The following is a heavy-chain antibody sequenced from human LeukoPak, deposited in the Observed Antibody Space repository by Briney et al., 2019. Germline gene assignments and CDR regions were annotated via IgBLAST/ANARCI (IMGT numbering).Heavy chain of an antibody. CDR2: ISGSGGST. Sequence: PGGSLRLSCAASGFTFSSYGMSWVRQAPGKGLEWVSAISGSGGSTYYADSVKGRFTISRDNSKNTLYLQMNSLRAEDTAVYYCAREALPVLWAAAAFDYWGQGTLVTVSS. CDR3: AREALPVLWAAAAFDY. J-gene: IGHJ4*02. CDR1: GFTFSSYG. D-gene: IGHD6-13*01. V-gene: IGHV3-23*01.